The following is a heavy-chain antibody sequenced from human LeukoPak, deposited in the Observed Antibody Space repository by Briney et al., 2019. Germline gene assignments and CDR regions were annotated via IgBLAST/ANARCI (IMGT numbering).Heavy chain of an antibody. CDR1: GYTFTSYG. Sequence: GASVKVSCKASGYTFTSYGLSWVRQAPGQGLEWMGWISVYNGNTNYAQKFQDRVTMTTDTSTGTAYMELSSLRSEDTAVYYCASGTTDIVVVPATLRNYYFDYWGQGTLVTVSS. D-gene: IGHD2-2*01. CDR2: ISVYNGNT. J-gene: IGHJ4*02. CDR3: ASGTTDIVVVPATLRNYYFDY. V-gene: IGHV1-18*01.